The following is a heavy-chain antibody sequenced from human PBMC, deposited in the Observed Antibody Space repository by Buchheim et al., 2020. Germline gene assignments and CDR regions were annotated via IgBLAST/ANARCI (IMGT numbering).Heavy chain of an antibody. V-gene: IGHV3-11*01. Sequence: QVQLVESGGGLVKPGGSLRLSCAASGFTFSDYYMSWLRQPPGKGLEWVSHISSSGGTTYYAASVKGRFTISRDRAKNSLHLQMDSLRAEDTAVYYCARDLASNWYFDLWGRGTL. CDR3: ARDLASNWYFDL. CDR2: ISSSGGTT. J-gene: IGHJ2*01. CDR1: GFTFSDYY.